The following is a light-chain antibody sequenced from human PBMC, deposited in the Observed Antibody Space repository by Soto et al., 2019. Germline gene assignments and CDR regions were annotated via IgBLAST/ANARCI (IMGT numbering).Light chain of an antibody. Sequence: EIVMTQSPTTLSVSPGERVTLSCRASQSVAKDLAWYQHKPGQAPRLLTHGASTRATGIPARFSGVGSGTEFTLTISSLQSEDFGVYYCQQYNKWPQTFGQGTRLEI. CDR2: GAS. V-gene: IGKV3-15*01. J-gene: IGKJ5*01. CDR1: QSVAKD. CDR3: QQYNKWPQT.